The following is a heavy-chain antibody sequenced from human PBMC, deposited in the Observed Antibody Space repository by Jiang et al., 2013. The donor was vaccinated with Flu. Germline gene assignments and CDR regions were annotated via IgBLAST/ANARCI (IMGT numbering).Heavy chain of an antibody. J-gene: IGHJ2*01. CDR2: IYHTGST. D-gene: IGHD2-2*01. Sequence: TCAVSGGSINSGGFSWTWIRQPPGKGLEWIGYIYHTGSTSYNPSLKSRVTMSIDISKKQFSLNLNSVTAADTAVYYCARGAGKDIVVLPATIPHYWYFDLWGRGTLVTVSS. CDR3: ARGAGKDIVVLPATIPHYWYFDL. CDR1: GGSINSGGFS. V-gene: IGHV4-30-2*01.